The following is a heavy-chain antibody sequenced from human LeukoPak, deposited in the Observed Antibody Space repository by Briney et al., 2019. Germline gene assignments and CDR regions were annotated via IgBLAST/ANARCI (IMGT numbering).Heavy chain of an antibody. V-gene: IGHV3-23*01. CDR2: ISGSGGST. CDR1: GFTFSSYA. J-gene: IGHJ4*02. CDR3: AKAPYSGSYLFFDY. Sequence: AGGSLRLSCAASGFTFSSYAMSWVRQAPGKGLEWVSAISGSGGSTYYADSVKGRFTISRDSSKNTLYLQMNSLRAEDTAVYYCAKAPYSGSYLFFDYWGQGTLVTVSS. D-gene: IGHD1-26*01.